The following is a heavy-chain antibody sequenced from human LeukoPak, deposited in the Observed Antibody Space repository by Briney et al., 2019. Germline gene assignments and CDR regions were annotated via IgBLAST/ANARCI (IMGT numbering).Heavy chain of an antibody. CDR1: GFTFSSYW. CDR3: AREVGEMATMEAFDI. CDR2: INSDGSST. J-gene: IGHJ3*02. V-gene: IGHV3-74*01. D-gene: IGHD5-24*01. Sequence: PGGSLRLSCAASGFTFSSYWMHWVRQAPGKGLVWVSRINSDGSSTSYADSVKGRFTISRDNAKNTLYLQMNSLRAEDTAVYYCAREVGEMATMEAFDIWGQGTMVTVSS.